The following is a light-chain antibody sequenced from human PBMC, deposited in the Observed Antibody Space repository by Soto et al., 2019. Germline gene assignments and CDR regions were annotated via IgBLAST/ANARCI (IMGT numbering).Light chain of an antibody. CDR2: DAS. CDR1: QTVRNNY. J-gene: IGKJ5*01. V-gene: IGKV3-20*01. Sequence: EFLFTHSPVTRSFSPVYRSTLSCKASQTVRNNYLAWYQQKPGQAPRLLIYDASSRATGIPDRFSGSVSGTDFTLTITRLGPEDFAVFYCQQYGSSEITFGQGTRLEIK. CDR3: QQYGSSEIT.